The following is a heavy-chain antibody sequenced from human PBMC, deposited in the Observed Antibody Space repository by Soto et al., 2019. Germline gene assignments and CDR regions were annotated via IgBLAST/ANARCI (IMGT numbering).Heavy chain of an antibody. V-gene: IGHV1-69*13. J-gene: IGHJ5*02. Sequence: SVKVSCKASGGTFSSYAISWVRQAPGQGLEWMGGIIPIFGTANYAQKFQGRVTITADESTSTAYMELSSLRSEDTAVYYCARDSPGGAVSFDPWGQGTLVTVSS. CDR1: GGTFSSYA. D-gene: IGHD2-21*01. CDR3: ARDSPGGAVSFDP. CDR2: IIPIFGTA.